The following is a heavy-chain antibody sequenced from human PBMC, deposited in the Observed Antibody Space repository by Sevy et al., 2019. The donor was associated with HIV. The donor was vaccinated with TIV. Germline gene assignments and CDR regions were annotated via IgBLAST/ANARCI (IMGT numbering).Heavy chain of an antibody. CDR3: ASVRPCGGDCYFFDT. Sequence: ASVKVSCKASGGTLNNYGMNWVRQAPGQGLEWMGGIIPSVGIASYAQKIKGRAAISADTSTSTLYLEVGRLRSDDTAEYFCASVRPCGGDCYFFDTWGQGTLVTVSS. D-gene: IGHD2-21*02. J-gene: IGHJ4*02. CDR1: GGTLNNYG. V-gene: IGHV1-69*10. CDR2: IIPSVGIA.